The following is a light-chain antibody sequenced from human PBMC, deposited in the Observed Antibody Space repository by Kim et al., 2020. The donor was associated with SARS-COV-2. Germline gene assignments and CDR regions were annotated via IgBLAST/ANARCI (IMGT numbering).Light chain of an antibody. CDR3: QQYDDWPPWT. J-gene: IGKJ1*01. CDR1: QSVNNK. CDR2: DAS. V-gene: IGKV3-15*01. Sequence: SPGETATLSCRASQSVNNKVAWYQQKPGQAPRLLSYDASTRATGIPARFSGSGSGRDFTLTISSLQSEDLAVYHCQQYDDWPPWTFGQGTKVDIK.